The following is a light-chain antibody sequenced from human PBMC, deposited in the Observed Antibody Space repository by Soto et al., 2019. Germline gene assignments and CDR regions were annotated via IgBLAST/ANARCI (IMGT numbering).Light chain of an antibody. CDR3: QQHGSSVT. CDR2: GAS. V-gene: IGKV3-20*01. Sequence: ESVLTQSPGTLSLSPGERATLSCRASQSVSSSYLAWYQQKPGQAPRLLIYGASSRATGIPDRFSGSGSGTDFTLTISRLEPEDFAVYYCQQHGSSVTFGQGTKVEIK. J-gene: IGKJ1*01. CDR1: QSVSSSY.